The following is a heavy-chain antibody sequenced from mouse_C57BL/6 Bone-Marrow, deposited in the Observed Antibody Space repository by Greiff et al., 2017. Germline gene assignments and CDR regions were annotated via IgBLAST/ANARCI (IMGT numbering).Heavy chain of an antibody. V-gene: IGHV1-39*01. CDR3: ASCYDGYWYYFDY. CDR2: INPNSGTT. D-gene: IGHD2-3*01. Sequence: EVQLQQSGPELVQPGASVKISCKASGYSFTDYNMNWVKQSHGTSLEWIGVINPNSGTTSYNQKFQGKATLTVDQSSSTAYMQLNSLTSEDSAVYYCASCYDGYWYYFDYWGQGTTRTVSS. CDR1: GYSFTDYN. J-gene: IGHJ2*01.